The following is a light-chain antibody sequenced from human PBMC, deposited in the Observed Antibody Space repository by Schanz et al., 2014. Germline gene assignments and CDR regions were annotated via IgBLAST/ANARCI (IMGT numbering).Light chain of an antibody. CDR2: EGS. CDR3: CSYTSSSTLVV. V-gene: IGLV2-14*02. Sequence: QSALTQPASVSGSPGQSIAISCTGTSSDVGSYNLVCWYQQHPGKAPKLMIYEGSKRPSGVSNRFSGSESGNTASLTISGLQAEDEADYYCCSYTSSSTLVVFGGGTKLTVL. J-gene: IGLJ2*01. CDR1: SSDVGSYNL.